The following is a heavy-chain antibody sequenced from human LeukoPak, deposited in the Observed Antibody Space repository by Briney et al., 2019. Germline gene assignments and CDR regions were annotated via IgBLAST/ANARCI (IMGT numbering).Heavy chain of an antibody. D-gene: IGHD4-17*01. Sequence: GGSLRLSCAASGFTFSSYAMTWVRQAPGKGLEWVSSIRGSGGGTYYADSVGGRFTMSRDNSKNTLYLQMNNLRADDTAVYYCGRDPNGDYIGAFAFWGQGTLVTVSS. CDR3: GRDPNGDYIGAFAF. V-gene: IGHV3-23*01. J-gene: IGHJ3*01. CDR1: GFTFSSYA. CDR2: IRGSGGGT.